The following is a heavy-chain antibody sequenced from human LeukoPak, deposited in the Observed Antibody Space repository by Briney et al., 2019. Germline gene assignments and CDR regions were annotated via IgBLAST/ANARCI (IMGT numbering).Heavy chain of an antibody. CDR3: AKGGILTGYQFDY. CDR2: ISYDGSNK. J-gene: IGHJ4*02. Sequence: GRSLRLSCAASGFTFSSYGMHWVRQAPGKGLEWVAVISYDGSNKYYADSVKGRFTISRDNSKSTLYLQMNSLRAEDTAVYYCAKGGILTGYQFDYWGQGTLVTVSS. V-gene: IGHV3-30*18. CDR1: GFTFSSYG. D-gene: IGHD3-9*01.